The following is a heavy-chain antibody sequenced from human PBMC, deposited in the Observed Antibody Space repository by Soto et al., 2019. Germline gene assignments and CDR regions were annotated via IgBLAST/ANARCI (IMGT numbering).Heavy chain of an antibody. V-gene: IGHV1-69*13. CDR1: GGTFSSYA. CDR2: IIPIFGTA. CDR3: ARGLPPDYYDSSGYAPFDY. Sequence: SVKVSCKASGGTFSSYAISWVRQAPGQGLEWMGGIIPIFGTANYAQKFQGRVTITADESTSTAYMELSSLRSEDTAVYYCARGLPPDYYDSSGYAPFDYWGQGTLVTVSS. D-gene: IGHD3-22*01. J-gene: IGHJ4*02.